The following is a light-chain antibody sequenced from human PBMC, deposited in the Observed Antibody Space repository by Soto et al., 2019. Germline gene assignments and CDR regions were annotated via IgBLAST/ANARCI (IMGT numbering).Light chain of an antibody. CDR2: EVS. V-gene: IGLV2-14*01. J-gene: IGLJ3*02. CDR3: CSYTSSNTRV. CDR1: SSDVGGYNY. Sequence: QAALTQPASVSGSPGQSITISCTGTSSDVGGYNYVSWYQQHPGKAPKLMIYEVSNRPSGVSNRFSGSKSGNTASLTIAGLQAEDEAHYYCCSYTSSNTRVFGGGTKLTVL.